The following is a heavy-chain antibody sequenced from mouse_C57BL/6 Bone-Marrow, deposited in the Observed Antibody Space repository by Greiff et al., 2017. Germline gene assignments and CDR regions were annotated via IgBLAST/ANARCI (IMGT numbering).Heavy chain of an antibody. CDR1: GYTFTDHT. J-gene: IGHJ4*01. Sequence: QVQLQQSDAELVKPGASVKISCKVSGYTFTDHTIHWMKQRPEQGLEWIGYIYPRDGSTKYNEKFKGKATLTADKSSSTAYMQLNSLTSEDSAVYFCARRLYYYGSSYWGAMDYWGQGTSVTVSS. D-gene: IGHD1-1*01. V-gene: IGHV1-78*01. CDR2: IYPRDGST. CDR3: ARRLYYYGSSYWGAMDY.